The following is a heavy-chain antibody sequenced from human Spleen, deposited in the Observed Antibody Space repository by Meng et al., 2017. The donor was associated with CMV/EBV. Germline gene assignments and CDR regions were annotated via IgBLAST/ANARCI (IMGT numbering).Heavy chain of an antibody. J-gene: IGHJ4*02. Sequence: SVKVSCKAPGGTFSSYTISWVRQAPGQGLEWMGRIIPILGIANYAQKFQGRVTITADKSTSTAYMELSSLRSEDTAVYYCAVGYCSSTSCYLDYWGQGTLVTVSS. D-gene: IGHD2-2*01. CDR3: AVGYCSSTSCYLDY. V-gene: IGHV1-69*02. CDR1: GGTFSSYT. CDR2: IIPILGIA.